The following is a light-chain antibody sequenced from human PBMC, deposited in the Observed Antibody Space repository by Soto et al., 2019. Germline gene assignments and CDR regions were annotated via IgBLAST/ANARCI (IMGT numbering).Light chain of an antibody. Sequence: QSALAQPPSVSGAPGQRVTISCTGSSSNFGSGYDVQWYQQLPGRAPKFLISGNNDRPSGLPDRFSASKSGTSASLAITGLQAEDEADYYCKTYDTSLSAYVFGTGTKVTV. CDR1: SSNFGSGYD. J-gene: IGLJ1*01. CDR2: GNN. V-gene: IGLV1-40*01. CDR3: KTYDTSLSAYV.